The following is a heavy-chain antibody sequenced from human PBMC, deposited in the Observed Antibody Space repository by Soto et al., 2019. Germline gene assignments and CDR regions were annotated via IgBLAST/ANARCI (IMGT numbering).Heavy chain of an antibody. CDR2: INPNSGGT. V-gene: IGHV1-2*04. Sequence: QVQLVQSGAEVKKPGASVKVSCKASGYTFTAYYMHWLRQAPGQGLEWMGWINPNSGGTNYAQRFQGWVTVTNDTSISTTYMDLSSLGSDDTAVYYCARGDFDRSGNYNAGWFAPWGQGTLVTVSS. CDR3: ARGDFDRSGNYNAGWFAP. CDR1: GYTFTAYY. D-gene: IGHD3-22*01. J-gene: IGHJ5*02.